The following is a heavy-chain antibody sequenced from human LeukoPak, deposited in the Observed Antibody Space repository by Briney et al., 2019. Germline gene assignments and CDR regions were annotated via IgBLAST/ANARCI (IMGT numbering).Heavy chain of an antibody. V-gene: IGHV3-21*01. CDR2: ISSSSSYI. CDR1: GFTFSSYS. Sequence: PGGSLRLSCAASGFTFSSYSMNWVRQAPGKGLEWVSSISSSSSYIYYADSVKGRFTISRDNAKNSLYLQMNSLRAEDTAVYYRARDDSSGWYEAVYWGQGTLVTVSS. CDR3: ARDDSSGWYEAVY. D-gene: IGHD6-19*01. J-gene: IGHJ4*02.